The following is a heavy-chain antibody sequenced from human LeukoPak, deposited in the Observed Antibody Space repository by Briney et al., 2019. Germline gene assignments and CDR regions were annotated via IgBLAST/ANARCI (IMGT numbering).Heavy chain of an antibody. CDR3: ARVGSGEPPHYYYYMDV. Sequence: PSETLSLTRTVSGGSISSYYWSWIRQPPGKGLEWIGYIYYSGSTNYNPSLKSRVTISVDTSKNQFSLKLSSVTAADTAVYYCARVGSGEPPHYYYYMDVWGKGTTVTVSS. D-gene: IGHD1-14*01. V-gene: IGHV4-59*01. J-gene: IGHJ6*03. CDR1: GGSISSYY. CDR2: IYYSGST.